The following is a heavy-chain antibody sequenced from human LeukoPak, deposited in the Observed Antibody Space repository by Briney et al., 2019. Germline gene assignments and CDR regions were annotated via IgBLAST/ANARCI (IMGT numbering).Heavy chain of an antibody. V-gene: IGHV3-23*01. CDR2: ISGSGGGT. CDR1: GFTFGEYA. D-gene: IGHD1-26*01. J-gene: IGHJ3*02. Sequence: GGSLRLSCTTSGFTFGEYAMSWVRQAPGKGLEWVSVISGSGGGTNYADSVKGRFTISRDNSKNTLYLQMNSLRAEDTAIYYCAKDLIVGATADVFDIWGQGTMVTVSS. CDR3: AKDLIVGATADVFDI.